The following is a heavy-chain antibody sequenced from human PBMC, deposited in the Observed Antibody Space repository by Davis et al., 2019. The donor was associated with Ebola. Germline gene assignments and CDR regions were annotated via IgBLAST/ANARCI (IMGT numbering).Heavy chain of an antibody. CDR3: ARGVVAARAYYYYGMDV. CDR1: GYTFTSYD. J-gene: IGHJ6*02. V-gene: IGHV1-8*01. CDR2: MNPNSGNT. Sequence: SVKVSCKASGYTFTSYDINWVRQATGQGLEWMGWMNPNSGNTGYAQKFQGRVTMTRNTSISTAYMELSSLRSEDTAVYYCARGVVAARAYYYYGMDVWGQGTTVTVSS. D-gene: IGHD6-6*01.